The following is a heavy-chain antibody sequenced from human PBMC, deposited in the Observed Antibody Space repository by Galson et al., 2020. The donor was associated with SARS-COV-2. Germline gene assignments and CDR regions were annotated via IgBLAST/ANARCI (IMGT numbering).Heavy chain of an antibody. V-gene: IGHV1-2*02. CDR1: GYTFTGYY. CDR2: VNPNRGYP. D-gene: IGHD6-13*01. CDR3: ARDRIAAADDFDY. J-gene: IGHJ4*02. Sequence: ASVKVSCQASGYTFTGYYMHWLRPAPGQGLAWMGWVNPNRGYPKYTHKFQGRVTMTRDTSTSTAYMELSRQTSDDTAFYYCARDRIAAADDFDYGGQGSLVTVS.